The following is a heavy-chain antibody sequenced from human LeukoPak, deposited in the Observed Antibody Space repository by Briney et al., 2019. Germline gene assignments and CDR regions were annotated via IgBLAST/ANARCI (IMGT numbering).Heavy chain of an antibody. CDR1: GYTFTSYD. D-gene: IGHD3-16*01. Sequence: ASVKVSCKASGYTFTSYDINWVRQATGQGLEWMGWMNPNRGNTGYAQKFQGRVTMTRNTSISTAYMELSSLRSEDTAVYYCASSSSGGGEFDYWGQGTLVTVSS. CDR3: ASSSSGGGEFDY. J-gene: IGHJ4*02. CDR2: MNPNRGNT. V-gene: IGHV1-8*01.